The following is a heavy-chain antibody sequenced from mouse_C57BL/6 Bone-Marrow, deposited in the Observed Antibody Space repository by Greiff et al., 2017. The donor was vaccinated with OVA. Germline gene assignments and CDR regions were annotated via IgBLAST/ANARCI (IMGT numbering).Heavy chain of an antibody. CDR3: ARGRSPHYYGSSFPLYFDY. Sequence: VQLQQSGPELVKPGASVKISCKASGYTFTDYYMNWVKQSHGKSLEWIGDINPNNGGTSYNQKFKGKATLTVDKSSSTAYMELRSLTSEDSAVYYCARGRSPHYYGSSFPLYFDYWGQGTTLTVSS. CDR2: INPNNGGT. CDR1: GYTFTDYY. D-gene: IGHD1-1*01. V-gene: IGHV1-26*01. J-gene: IGHJ2*01.